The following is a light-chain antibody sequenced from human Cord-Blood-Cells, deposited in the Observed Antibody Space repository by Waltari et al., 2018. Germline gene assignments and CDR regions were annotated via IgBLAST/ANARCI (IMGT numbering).Light chain of an antibody. V-gene: IGLV2-14*01. CDR3: SSYTSSSTWV. CDR1: SSDVGGYNY. CDR2: DVS. Sequence: QSALTQPASVSGSPGQSITISRTVTSSDVGGYNYVSWYQQPPGKAPKLKIYDVSNRPSVVSNRFSGSNSGNTASLTISGLQAEDEADYYCSSYTSSSTWVFGGGTKLTVL. J-gene: IGLJ3*02.